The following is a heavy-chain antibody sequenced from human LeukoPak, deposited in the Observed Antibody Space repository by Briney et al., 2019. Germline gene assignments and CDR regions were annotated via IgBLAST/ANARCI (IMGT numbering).Heavy chain of an antibody. CDR2: IYYSGST. J-gene: IGHJ4*02. Sequence: SETLSLTCTVSGGSISSGGYYWSWIRQHPGKGLEWIGYIYYSGSTYYNPSLKSRVTISVDTSKNQFSLKLSSVTAADTAVYYCARALDAFYYDSSGLIDYWGQGTLVTVSS. V-gene: IGHV4-31*03. CDR1: GGSISSGGYY. D-gene: IGHD3-22*01. CDR3: ARALDAFYYDSSGLIDY.